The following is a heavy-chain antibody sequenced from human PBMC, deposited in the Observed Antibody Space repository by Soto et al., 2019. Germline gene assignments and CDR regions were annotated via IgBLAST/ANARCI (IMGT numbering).Heavy chain of an antibody. J-gene: IGHJ3*02. D-gene: IGHD3-3*01. CDR2: IRSKANSYAT. CDR1: GFTFSGSA. CDR3: ALRGSTYYDFWSGYYDAFDI. Sequence: GGSLRLSCAASGFTFSGSAMHWVRQASGKGLEWVGRIRSKANSYATAYAASVKGRFTISRDDSKNTAYLQMNSLKTEDTAVYYCALRGSTYYDFWSGYYDAFDIWGQGTMVTVSS. V-gene: IGHV3-73*01.